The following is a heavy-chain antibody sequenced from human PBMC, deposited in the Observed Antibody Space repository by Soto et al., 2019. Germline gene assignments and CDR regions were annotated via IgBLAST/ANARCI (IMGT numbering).Heavy chain of an antibody. D-gene: IGHD3-22*01. CDR2: INPNSGGT. CDR3: AGNYYDTSGYKYVDY. CDR1: GYTFTGYF. J-gene: IGHJ4*02. V-gene: IGHV1-2*02. Sequence: ASVKVSCKASGYTFTGYFMHWVRQAPGQGLEWMGWINPNSGGTNYAQKFQGGVTMTRDTSISTAYMELSRLRSDDTAVYYCAGNYYDTSGYKYVDYWGQGTLVTVSS.